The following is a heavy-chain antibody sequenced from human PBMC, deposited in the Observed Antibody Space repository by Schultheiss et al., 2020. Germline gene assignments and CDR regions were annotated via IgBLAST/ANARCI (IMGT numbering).Heavy chain of an antibody. CDR1: GFTFSSYG. D-gene: IGHD2-2*01. J-gene: IGHJ6*02. CDR3: AKEYCSSTSCYRNDYYGMDV. CDR2: ISYDGSNK. Sequence: GGCLRLSCAASGFTFSSYGMHWVRQAPGKGLEWVAVISYDGSNKYYADSVKGRFTISRDNSKNTLYLQMNSLRAEDTAVYYCAKEYCSSTSCYRNDYYGMDVWGQGTTVTVSS. V-gene: IGHV3-30*18.